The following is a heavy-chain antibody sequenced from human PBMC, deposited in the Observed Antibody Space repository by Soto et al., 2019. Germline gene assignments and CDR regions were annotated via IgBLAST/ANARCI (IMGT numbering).Heavy chain of an antibody. CDR2: ITSTSSAI. V-gene: IGHV3-48*02. CDR1: GFPFSFYS. Sequence: GGALILSCAASGFPFSFYSMNWVRQAPGKGLEWISYITSTSSAINYADSVRGRFTISRDNAMRSLFLHMNSLRDEDTAVYYCARDGKGAAYTHGPYYFDYWGQGALVTVSS. J-gene: IGHJ4*02. D-gene: IGHD1-1*01. CDR3: ARDGKGAAYTHGPYYFDY.